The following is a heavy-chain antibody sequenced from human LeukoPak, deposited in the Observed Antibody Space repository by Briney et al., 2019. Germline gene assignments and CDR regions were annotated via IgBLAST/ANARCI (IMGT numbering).Heavy chain of an antibody. Sequence: SETLSLTCTVSGGSISSYFCTWIRQPAGKGLEWIGCIHTSGSTNYNPSLKSRVTMSVDTSKNQFSLKLSSVTAADTAVYYCARDPEGHGNYFDYWGQGALVTVSS. CDR2: IHTSGST. J-gene: IGHJ4*02. CDR1: GGSISSYF. D-gene: IGHD1-14*01. CDR3: ARDPEGHGNYFDY. V-gene: IGHV4-4*07.